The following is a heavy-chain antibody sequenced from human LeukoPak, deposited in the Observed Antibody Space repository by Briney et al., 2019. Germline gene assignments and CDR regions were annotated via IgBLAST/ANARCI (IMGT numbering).Heavy chain of an antibody. V-gene: IGHV4-31*11. D-gene: IGHD3-10*01. CDR1: GGSFSGYY. CDR3: ARESVRGQNWFDP. J-gene: IGHJ5*02. CDR2: IYYSGST. Sequence: SETLSLTCAVYGGSFSGYYWSWIRQHPGKGLEWIGYIYYSGSTYYNPSLKSRVTISVDTSKNQFSLKLSSVTAADTAVYYCARESVRGQNWFDPWGQGTLVTVSS.